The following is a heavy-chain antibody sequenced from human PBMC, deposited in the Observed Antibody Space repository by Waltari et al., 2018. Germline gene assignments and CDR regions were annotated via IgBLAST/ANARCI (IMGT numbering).Heavy chain of an antibody. V-gene: IGHV3-53*01. D-gene: IGHD3-22*01. Sequence: EVQLVESGGGLIQPGGSLRLSCAASGFTVSSNYMSWVRQAPGKGLEWVSVIDSGGSTYYADSVKGRFTISRDNSKNTLYLQMNSLRAEDTAVYYCASEDDSSGYWRDYWGQGTLVTVSS. CDR1: GFTVSSNY. CDR3: ASEDDSSGYWRDY. CDR2: IDSGGST. J-gene: IGHJ4*02.